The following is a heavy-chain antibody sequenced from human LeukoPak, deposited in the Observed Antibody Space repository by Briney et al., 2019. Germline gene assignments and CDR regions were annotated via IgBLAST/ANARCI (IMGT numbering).Heavy chain of an antibody. J-gene: IGHJ4*02. CDR1: GFTFGSYS. Sequence: PGGSLRLSCAASGFTFGSYSMNWVRQAPGKGLEWVSSISSSSSYIYYADSVKGRFTISRDNAKNSLYLQTNSLRAEDTAVYYCARDFSLADYWGQGTLVTVSS. CDR2: ISSSSSYI. V-gene: IGHV3-21*01. CDR3: ARDFSLADY.